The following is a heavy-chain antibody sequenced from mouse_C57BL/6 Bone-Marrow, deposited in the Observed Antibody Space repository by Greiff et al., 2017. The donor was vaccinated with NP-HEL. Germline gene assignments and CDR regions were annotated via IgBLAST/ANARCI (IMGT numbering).Heavy chain of an antibody. J-gene: IGHJ2*01. CDR3: ARETVVAPFDY. Sequence: VKLQQPGAELVMPGASVKLSCKASGYTFTSYWMHWVKQRPGQGLEWIGEIDPSDSYTNYNQKFKGKSTLTVDKSSSTAYMQLSSLTSEDSAVYYCARETVVAPFDYWGQGTTLTVSS. V-gene: IGHV1-69*01. CDR2: IDPSDSYT. CDR1: GYTFTSYW. D-gene: IGHD1-1*01.